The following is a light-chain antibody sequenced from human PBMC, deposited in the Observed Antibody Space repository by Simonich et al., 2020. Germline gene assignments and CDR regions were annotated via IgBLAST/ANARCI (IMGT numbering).Light chain of an antibody. CDR2: DVS. J-gene: IGLJ2*01. V-gene: IGLV2-11*01. CDR1: SSDVGGYNY. Sequence: QSALTQPRSVSGSPGQSVTISCTGTSSDVGGYNYVSWYQQHPGKAPKLMLYDVSKRPSGVPDRFSGSKSGNTASLTISGLQAEDEADYYCQSYDSSLSGSVFGGGTKLTVL. CDR3: QSYDSSLSGSV.